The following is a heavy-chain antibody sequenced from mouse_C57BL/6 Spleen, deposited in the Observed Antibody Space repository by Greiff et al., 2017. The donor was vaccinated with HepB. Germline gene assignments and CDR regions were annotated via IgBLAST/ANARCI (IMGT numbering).Heavy chain of an antibody. D-gene: IGHD2-5*01. J-gene: IGHJ3*01. Sequence: VQLQQSGPELVKPGASVKIPCKASGYTFPDYNMDWVKKSHGKSLEWIGDINPNNGGTIYNQKFKGKATLTVDKSSSTAYMELRSLTSEDTAVYYCARGDSNYDFAWFAYWGQGTLVTVSA. CDR1: GYTFPDYN. CDR2: INPNNGGT. V-gene: IGHV1-18*01. CDR3: ARGDSNYDFAWFAY.